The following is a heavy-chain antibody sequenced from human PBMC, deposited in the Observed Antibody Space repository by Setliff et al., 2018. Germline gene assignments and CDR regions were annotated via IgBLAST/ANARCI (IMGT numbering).Heavy chain of an antibody. V-gene: IGHV3-48*01. Sequence: SGGSLRLSCAASGFTFSTYTMNWVRQAPGKGLEWVSYISSGGGIIYYADSVKGRFTISRDNSKNTLYLQMNSLRAEDTALYYCARQATDYWGQGTLVNVSS. CDR2: ISSGGGII. CDR1: GFTFSTYT. CDR3: ARQATDY. J-gene: IGHJ4*02.